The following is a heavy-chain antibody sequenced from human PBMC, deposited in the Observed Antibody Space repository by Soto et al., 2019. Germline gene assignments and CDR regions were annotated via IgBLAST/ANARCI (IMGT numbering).Heavy chain of an antibody. J-gene: IGHJ4*02. CDR3: ARVSSGWYSFDY. D-gene: IGHD6-19*01. V-gene: IGHV4-61*01. Sequence: SETLSLTCTVSGGSVSSGSYYWSWIRQPPGKGLEWIGYMYNSGSTNYNPSLKSRVIISVDTSKNQFSLKLSSVTAADTAVYYCARVSSGWYSFDYSGPAPLDTVSS. CDR2: MYNSGST. CDR1: GGSVSSGSYY.